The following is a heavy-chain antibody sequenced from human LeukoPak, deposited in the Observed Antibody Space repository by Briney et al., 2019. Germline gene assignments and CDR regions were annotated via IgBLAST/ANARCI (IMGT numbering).Heavy chain of an antibody. D-gene: IGHD5-18*01. CDR3: ARSIGYVES. CDR1: GFTFSTSW. J-gene: IGHJ4*02. CDR2: VSTDGTTT. V-gene: IGHV3-74*01. Sequence: GGSLRLSCAASGFTFSTSWMHWVRHASGKGLEWVSHVSTDGTTTAYADSVKGRFTISRENAKYTVNLQMNSLRAEDTSVYYCARSIGYVESGGQGTLVTVSS.